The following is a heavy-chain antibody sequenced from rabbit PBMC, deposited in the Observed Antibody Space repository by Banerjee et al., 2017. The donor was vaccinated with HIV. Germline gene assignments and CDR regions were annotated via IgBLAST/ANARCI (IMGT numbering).Heavy chain of an antibody. D-gene: IGHD6-1*01. CDR3: ARAGYIDGGAGYGYFMHFNL. V-gene: IGHV1S40*01. Sequence: QSLEESGGDLVKPGASLTLTCTASGFSFSSSYYMCWVRQAPGKGLEWIACIYTGSSGSTYYAIWAKGRFTISKTSSTTVTLQMTSLTAADTATYFCARAGYIDGGAGYGYFMHFNLWGQGTLVTVS. CDR1: GFSFSSSYY. J-gene: IGHJ4*01. CDR2: IYTGSSGST.